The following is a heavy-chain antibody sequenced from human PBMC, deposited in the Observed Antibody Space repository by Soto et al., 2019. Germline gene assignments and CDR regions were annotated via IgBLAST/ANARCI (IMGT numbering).Heavy chain of an antibody. CDR3: VKASRDYYDSSGYPPGYPKD. V-gene: IGHV3-64D*08. Sequence: WGSLRLSCSASGFTFSSYAMHWVRQAPGKGLEYVSAISSNGGSTYYADSVKGRFTISRDNSKNTLYLQMSSLRAEDTAVYYCVKASRDYYDSSGYPPGYPKDWGQGTLVTVSS. CDR1: GFTFSSYA. J-gene: IGHJ4*02. D-gene: IGHD3-22*01. CDR2: ISSNGGST.